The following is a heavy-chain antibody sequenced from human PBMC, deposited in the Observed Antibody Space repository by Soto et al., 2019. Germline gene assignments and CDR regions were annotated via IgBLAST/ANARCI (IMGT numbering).Heavy chain of an antibody. V-gene: IGHV3-64*01. J-gene: IGHJ4*02. CDR1: GFTFSNYA. D-gene: IGHD6-19*01. CDR2: INSNGGST. CDR3: ARDSERWPIGGGDF. Sequence: EVQLVESGGGLVQPGGSERLSCADSGFTFSNYAMHWVRQAPGKGLEYVSAINSNGGSTYYTNSVKGRFTISRDNYKNTLYLQMGSLRAEDMAVYYCARDSERWPIGGGDFWGQGTLVTVSS.